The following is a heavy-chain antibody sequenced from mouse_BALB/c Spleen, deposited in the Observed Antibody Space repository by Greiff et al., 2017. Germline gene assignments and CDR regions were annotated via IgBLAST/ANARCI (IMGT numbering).Heavy chain of an antibody. V-gene: IGHV1-4*01. J-gene: IGHJ3*01. CDR2: INPSSGYT. D-gene: IGHD2-1*01. CDR3: ASVNNGNSWFAY. CDR1: GYTFTSYT. Sequence: QVQLQQSGAELARPGASVKMSCKASGYTFTSYTMHWVKQRPGQGLEWIGYINPSSGYTKYNQKFKDKATMTADKSSSTAYMQLSSLTSEDSAVYYCASVNNGNSWFAYWGQGTLVTVSA.